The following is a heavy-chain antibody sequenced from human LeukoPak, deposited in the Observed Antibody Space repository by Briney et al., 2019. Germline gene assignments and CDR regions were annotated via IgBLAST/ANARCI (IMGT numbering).Heavy chain of an antibody. D-gene: IGHD3-10*01. J-gene: IGHJ4*02. CDR2: IKQDGSEK. Sequence: PGGSLRLSCAASGFTFTNYWMSWVRQAPGKGPEWVANIKQDGSEKCYVDSVKGRLTISRDNAKNSLYLQMNSLRAEDTAVYYCARDGFYYALDYWGQGTLVTVSS. CDR1: GFTFTNYW. V-gene: IGHV3-7*01. CDR3: ARDGFYYALDY.